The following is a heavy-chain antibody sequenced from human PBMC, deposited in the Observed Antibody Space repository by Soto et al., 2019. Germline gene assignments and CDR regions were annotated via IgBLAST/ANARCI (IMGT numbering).Heavy chain of an antibody. CDR3: TTPDDGYAYGKLDY. CDR2: INTDGTSI. J-gene: IGHJ4*02. Sequence: EVQVVESGGGLVQPGTSLRLSCAASGFSFGTHWMNWVRQAPGKGLVWVSRINTDGTSIGYADSVKGRFTTSRDNAKNMLYVEMNSLRVEDTAVYYCTTPDDGYAYGKLDYWGQGTLVTLSS. V-gene: IGHV3-74*01. CDR1: GFSFGTHW. D-gene: IGHD5-18*01.